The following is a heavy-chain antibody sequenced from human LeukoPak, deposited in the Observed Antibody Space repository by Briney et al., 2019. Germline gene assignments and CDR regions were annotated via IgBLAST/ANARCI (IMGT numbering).Heavy chain of an antibody. CDR1: GFTFSTCA. V-gene: IGHV3-23*01. D-gene: IGHD3-22*01. J-gene: IGHJ4*02. CDR2: ISGSGGNT. CDR3: AKDRGRYYDSSGYYWGYYFDS. Sequence: GGSLRLSCAASGFTFSTCAVNWVRQAPGKGREWVSTISGSGGNTYYADSVKGRFTISRDNSKNTLYLQMSSLRAEDTAVYYCAKDRGRYYDSSGYYWGYYFDSWGQGILVTVST.